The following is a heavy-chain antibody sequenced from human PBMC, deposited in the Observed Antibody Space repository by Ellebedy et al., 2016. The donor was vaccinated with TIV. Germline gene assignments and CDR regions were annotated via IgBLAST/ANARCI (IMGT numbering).Heavy chain of an antibody. D-gene: IGHD3-22*01. J-gene: IGHJ4*02. V-gene: IGHV3-9*01. CDR1: GFTFDDYA. CDR3: AKDLFYDSFGPFDY. Sequence: SLKISCAASGFTFDDYAMHWVRQDPGKGLEWVSSISWNSGSIGYADSVKGRFTISRDTSKNTVKLQMNSLRVEDTAIYYCAKDLFYDSFGPFDYWGQGTLVTVSS. CDR2: ISWNSGSI.